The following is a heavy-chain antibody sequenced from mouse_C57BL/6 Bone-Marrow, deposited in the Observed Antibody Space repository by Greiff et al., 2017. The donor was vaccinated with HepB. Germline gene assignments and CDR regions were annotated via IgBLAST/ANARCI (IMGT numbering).Heavy chain of an antibody. Sequence: QVQLKQSGAELARPGASVKLSCKASGYTFTSYGISWVKQRTGQGLEWIGEIYPRSGNTYYNEKFKGKATLTADKSSSTAYMELRSLTSEDSAVYFCARRRPLLAFYAMDYWGQGTSVTVSS. V-gene: IGHV1-81*01. D-gene: IGHD6-1*01. CDR3: ARRRPLLAFYAMDY. CDR2: IYPRSGNT. J-gene: IGHJ4*01. CDR1: GYTFTSYG.